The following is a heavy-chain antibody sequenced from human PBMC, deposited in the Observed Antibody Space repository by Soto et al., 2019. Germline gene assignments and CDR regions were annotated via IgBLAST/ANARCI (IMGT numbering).Heavy chain of an antibody. D-gene: IGHD6-19*01. CDR3: ARETGLRSSGWSYYFDF. Sequence: EVQLVESGGGMVQPGGSLRVSCAASGFTLSSYSMHWVRQAPGKGLEWVSYISGSGGTIYYADSVKGRFTISRDNAKNSLSVQMNSRRDEDTAVYFCARETGLRSSGWSYYFDFWGQGTRVTVSS. J-gene: IGHJ4*02. V-gene: IGHV3-48*02. CDR1: GFTLSSYS. CDR2: ISGSGGTI.